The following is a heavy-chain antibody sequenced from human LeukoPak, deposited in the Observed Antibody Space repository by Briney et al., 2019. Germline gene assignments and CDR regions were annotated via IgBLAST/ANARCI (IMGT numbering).Heavy chain of an antibody. CDR2: IYYSGAT. CDR1: GGSINSGGYS. J-gene: IGHJ5*02. D-gene: IGHD6-13*01. V-gene: IGHV4-30-4*07. CDR3: ARQEQQLIYNWFDP. Sequence: SQTLSLTCTVSGGSINSGGYSWSWIRQPPGKGLEWIGYIYYSGATYYNPSLKSRLTISIDTSKNQFSLKLSPVTAADTAVYYCARQEQQLIYNWFDPWGQGTLVTVSS.